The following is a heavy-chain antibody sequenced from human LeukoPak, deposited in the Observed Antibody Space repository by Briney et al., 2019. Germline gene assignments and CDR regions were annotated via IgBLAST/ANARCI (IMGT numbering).Heavy chain of an antibody. D-gene: IGHD3-10*01. CDR3: ASVRRYYGSGSYYDFDY. J-gene: IGHJ4*02. CDR2: INHSGST. CDR1: GGSFSGYY. V-gene: IGHV4-34*01. Sequence: KSSETLSLTCAVYGGSFSGYYWSWIRQPPGKGLEWIGEINHSGSTNYNPSLKSRVTISVDTSKNQFSLKLSSVTAADTAVYYCASVRRYYGSGSYYDFDYWGQGTLVTVSS.